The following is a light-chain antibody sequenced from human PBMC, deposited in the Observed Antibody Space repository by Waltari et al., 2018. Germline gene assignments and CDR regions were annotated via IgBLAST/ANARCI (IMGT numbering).Light chain of an antibody. Sequence: QSALTQPPYASGSPGQSVTISCTGTTSDVGGYNYVSWYQQNPGKAPKVMIYEVSKRPSRVPDRFSGSKSGNTASLTVSGLQAEDEADYYCSSYAGSNNVIFGGGTRLTVL. CDR1: TSDVGGYNY. J-gene: IGLJ2*01. CDR2: EVS. V-gene: IGLV2-8*01. CDR3: SSYAGSNNVI.